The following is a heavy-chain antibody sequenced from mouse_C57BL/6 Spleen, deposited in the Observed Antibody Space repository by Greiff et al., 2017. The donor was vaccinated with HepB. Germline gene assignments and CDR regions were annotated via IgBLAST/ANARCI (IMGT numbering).Heavy chain of an antibody. CDR1: GYTFTDYY. D-gene: IGHD2-2*01. CDR3: ARGGYYWYFDV. V-gene: IGHV1-26*01. CDR2: INPNNGGT. Sequence: VQLQQSGPELVKPGASVKISCKASGYTFTDYYMNWVKQSHGKSLEWIGDINPNNGGTSYNQKFKGKATLTVDKSSSTAYMELLSLTSEDSAVYYCARGGYYWYFDVWGTGTTVTVSS. J-gene: IGHJ1*03.